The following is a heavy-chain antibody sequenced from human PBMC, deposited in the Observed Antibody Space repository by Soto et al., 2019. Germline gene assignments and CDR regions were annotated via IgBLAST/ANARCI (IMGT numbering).Heavy chain of an antibody. Sequence: GESLKISCKTSGYSFNSYWIGWVRQMPGKGMEWMGNIYPYDSDTRYSPSFQGQVTISADTSITTAYLQWSGRWASDTAMYFCAGHLVGSTRGNFDYWGRGTLGTVSS. CDR1: GYSFNSYW. J-gene: IGHJ4*01. CDR2: IYPYDSDT. CDR3: AGHLVGSTRGNFDY. V-gene: IGHV5-51*01. D-gene: IGHD2-2*01.